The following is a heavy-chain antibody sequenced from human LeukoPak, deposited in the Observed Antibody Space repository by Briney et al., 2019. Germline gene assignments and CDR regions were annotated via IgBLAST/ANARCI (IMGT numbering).Heavy chain of an antibody. V-gene: IGHV3-53*01. CDR2: IYSGSST. D-gene: IGHD2-15*01. J-gene: IGHJ4*02. CDR1: ELTLSDNY. CDR3: ARRAGSYSHSYDY. Sequence: GGSLRLSCAASELTLSDNYMSWIRQAPGRGLEWVSFIYSGSSTYYADSVRGRFIISRDTSKNTLYLQMNSLRAEDTAIYYRARRAGSYSHSYDYWGQGTLVTVSS.